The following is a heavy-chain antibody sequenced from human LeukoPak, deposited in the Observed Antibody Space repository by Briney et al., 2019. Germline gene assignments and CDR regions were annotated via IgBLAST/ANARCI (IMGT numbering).Heavy chain of an antibody. J-gene: IGHJ6*03. CDR2: ISSSSSYI. CDR3: ARVSSSSWYPEYYYMDV. CDR1: GFTFSSYS. Sequence: GGSLRLSRAASGFTFSSYSMDWVRQAPGKGLEWVSSISSSSSYIYYADSVKGRFTISRDNAKNSLYLQMNSLRAEDTAVYYCARVSSSSWYPEYYYMDVWGKGTTVTVSS. V-gene: IGHV3-21*01. D-gene: IGHD6-13*01.